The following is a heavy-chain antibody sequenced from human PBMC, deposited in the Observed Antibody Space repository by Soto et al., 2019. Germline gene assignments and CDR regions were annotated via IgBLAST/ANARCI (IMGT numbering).Heavy chain of an antibody. Sequence: SETLSLTCAVSGYSISSGYYWGWIRQPPGKGLEWIGSTYHSGSTYYNPSLKSRVTISVDTSKNQFSLKLSSVTAADTAVYYCAAAMVRGLYYYYGMDVWGQGTTVTVSS. CDR1: GYSISSGYY. CDR3: AAAMVRGLYYYYGMDV. CDR2: TYHSGST. V-gene: IGHV4-38-2*01. J-gene: IGHJ6*02. D-gene: IGHD3-10*01.